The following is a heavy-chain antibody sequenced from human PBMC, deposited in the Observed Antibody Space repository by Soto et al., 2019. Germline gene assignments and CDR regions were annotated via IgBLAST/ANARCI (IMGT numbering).Heavy chain of an antibody. V-gene: IGHV1-18*04. Sequence: QVQLVQSGPEIKKPGASVKVSCKASGYTFSNFGISWVRQAPGQGPEWMGWISTSDGNTNYAQRLHERVTMTTDTXXXXXXXXXXXXXXXXXXXXXXXXXXXXXNDWYFGALDIWGQGTLVTVSS. CDR1: GYTFSNFG. CDR2: ISTSDGNT. D-gene: IGHD2-21*01. CDR3: XXXXXXXNDWYFGALDI. J-gene: IGHJ3*02.